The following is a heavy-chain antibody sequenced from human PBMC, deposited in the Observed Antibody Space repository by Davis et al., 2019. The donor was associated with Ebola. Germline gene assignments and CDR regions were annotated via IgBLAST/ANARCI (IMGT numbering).Heavy chain of an antibody. Sequence: PSETLSLTCTVSGGSISSGGYYWSWIRQHPGKGLEWIGYIYYSGSTNYNPSLKSRVTISVDTSKNQFSLKLSSVTAADTAVYYCARGVDCSGGSCYWFDPWGQGTLVTVSS. CDR3: ARGVDCSGGSCYWFDP. D-gene: IGHD2-15*01. V-gene: IGHV4-61*08. CDR1: GGSISSGGYY. J-gene: IGHJ5*02. CDR2: IYYSGST.